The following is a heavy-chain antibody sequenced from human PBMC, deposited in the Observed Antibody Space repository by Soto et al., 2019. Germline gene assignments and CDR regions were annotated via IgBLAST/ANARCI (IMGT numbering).Heavy chain of an antibody. CDR3: AKALSGDFDAFDI. D-gene: IGHD4-17*01. Sequence: PGGSLRLSCAASGFTFSTYAMSWVRQAPGKGLEWVSSISGSGGSTHYADSVEGRFTISRDNYQNTLYLQMNSLRAEDTTVYYCAKALSGDFDAFDIWGQGTMVTVSS. CDR1: GFTFSTYA. J-gene: IGHJ3*02. CDR2: ISGSGGST. V-gene: IGHV3-23*01.